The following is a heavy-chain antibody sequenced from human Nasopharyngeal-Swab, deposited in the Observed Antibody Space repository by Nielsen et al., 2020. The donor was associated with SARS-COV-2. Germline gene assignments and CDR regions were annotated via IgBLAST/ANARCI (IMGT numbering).Heavy chain of an antibody. V-gene: IGHV4-61*02. CDR2: IYTSGST. D-gene: IGHD3-3*01. J-gene: IGHJ6*02. Sequence: SETLSLTCTVSGGSISSGSYYWSWIRQPTGKGLEWIGRIYTSGSTNYNPSLKNPVTMSVDTSKNQFSLKLSSVTDADTAVYYCARHSSRRSRSSYYYYGMDVWGQGTTVTVSS. CDR3: ARHSSRRSRSSYYYYGMDV. CDR1: GGSISSGSYY.